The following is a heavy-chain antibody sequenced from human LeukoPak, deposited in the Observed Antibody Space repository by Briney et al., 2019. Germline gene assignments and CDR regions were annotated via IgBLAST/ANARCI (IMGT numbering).Heavy chain of an antibody. D-gene: IGHD2-21*02. V-gene: IGHV3-74*01. Sequence: GGSLRLSCAASGFTLRNYWMHWVRQTPGKGLLWVSRINGDGTSATYAGSVKGRFTISRDNAKNTLYLQMNSRRAEDTAVYYCARVAYCGGDCYSLDYYYMDVWGKGTTVTVSS. CDR3: ARVAYCGGDCYSLDYYYMDV. J-gene: IGHJ6*03. CDR1: GFTLRNYW. CDR2: INGDGTSA.